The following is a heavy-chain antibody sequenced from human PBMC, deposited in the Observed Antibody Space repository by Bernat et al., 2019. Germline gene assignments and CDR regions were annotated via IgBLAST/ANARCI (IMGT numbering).Heavy chain of an antibody. CDR2: IYYSGST. D-gene: IGHD3-3*01. CDR3: ARERNDFWSGYYRLYGMDV. Sequence: QLQLQESGPGLVKPSETLSLTCTVSGGSISSSSYYWGWIRQPPGKGLEWIGSIYYSGSTYYNPSLKSRVTISVDTSKNQFSLKLSSLTAADTAVYYCARERNDFWSGYYRLYGMDVWGQGTTVTVSS. CDR1: GGSISSSSYY. J-gene: IGHJ6*02. V-gene: IGHV4-39*02.